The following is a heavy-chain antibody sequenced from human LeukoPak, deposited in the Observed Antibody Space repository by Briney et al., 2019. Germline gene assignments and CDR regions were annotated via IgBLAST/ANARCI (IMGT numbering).Heavy chain of an antibody. CDR3: ARVHSTRQYSSSWFDAEYFQH. V-gene: IGHV3-30-3*01. D-gene: IGHD6-13*01. CDR2: ISYDGSNK. J-gene: IGHJ1*01. CDR1: GFTFSSYA. Sequence: GGSLRLSCAASGFTFSSYAMHWVRQAPGKGLEWVAVISYDGSNKYYADSVKGRFTISRDNSKNTLYLQMNSLRAEDTAVYYCARVHSTRQYSSSWFDAEYFQHWGQGTLVTVSS.